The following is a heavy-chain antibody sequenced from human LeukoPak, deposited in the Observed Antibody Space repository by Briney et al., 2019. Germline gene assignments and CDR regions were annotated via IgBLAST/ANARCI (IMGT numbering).Heavy chain of an antibody. CDR3: ARRWSGYFDY. Sequence: SETLSLTCAVSSGSIFSSNWWSWVRQPPGKGLEWIGQIFHSGSTSYSPSLKSRVTISVDTSKNQFSLKLSSVTAADTAVYYCARRWSGYFDYWGQGTLVTVSS. CDR2: IFHSGST. CDR1: SGSIFSSNW. D-gene: IGHD4-23*01. V-gene: IGHV4-4*02. J-gene: IGHJ4*02.